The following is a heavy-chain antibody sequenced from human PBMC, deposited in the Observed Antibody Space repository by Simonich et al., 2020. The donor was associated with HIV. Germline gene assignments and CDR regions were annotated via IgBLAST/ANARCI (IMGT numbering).Heavy chain of an antibody. J-gene: IGHJ4*02. CDR2: INHSGST. D-gene: IGHD5-12*01. CDR1: GGSFSGYY. V-gene: IGHV4-34*01. Sequence: QVQLQQWGAGLLKPSETLSLTCAVYGGSFSGYYWSWIHQPPGKGLEWIGEINHSGSTDYNPSLKSRVTISVDTSKNQFSLNLSSVTAADTAVYYCARRTGYDLDYWGQGTLVTVSS. CDR3: ARRTGYDLDY.